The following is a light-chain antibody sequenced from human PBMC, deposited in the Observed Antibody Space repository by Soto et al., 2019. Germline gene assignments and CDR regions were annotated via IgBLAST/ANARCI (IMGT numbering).Light chain of an antibody. V-gene: IGKV1-5*03. CDR3: QQYNSWWT. CDR1: QSISSW. Sequence: DIQMTQSPSTLSASVGDRVTITCRASQSISSWLAWYQQKPGKAPKLLIYKASSLESGVPSRFSGSGSGTEFTHTISSLQPDDFATYYCQQYNSWWTFRQGTKLEIK. CDR2: KAS. J-gene: IGKJ2*02.